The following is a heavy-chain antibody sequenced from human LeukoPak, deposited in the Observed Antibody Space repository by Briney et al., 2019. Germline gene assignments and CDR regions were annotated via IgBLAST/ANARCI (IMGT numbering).Heavy chain of an antibody. J-gene: IGHJ5*02. CDR3: ARDRNYYDNSGSYHWFDP. CDR2: IYTSGST. CDR1: GGSISSYY. Sequence: SETLSLTCTVSGGSISSYYWSWIRQPAGKGLEWIGRIYTSGSTNYNPSLKSRVTISVDTSKNQFSLRLSPVTAADTAVYYCARDRNYYDNSGSYHWFDPWGQGTLVTVSS. D-gene: IGHD3-22*01. V-gene: IGHV4-4*07.